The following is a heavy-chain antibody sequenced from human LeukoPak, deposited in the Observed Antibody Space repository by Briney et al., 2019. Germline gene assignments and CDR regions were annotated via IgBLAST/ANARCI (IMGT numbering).Heavy chain of an antibody. D-gene: IGHD3-10*01. CDR1: GGSISSGDYY. CDR3: ARARDYYGSETDY. J-gene: IGHJ4*02. V-gene: IGHV4-30-4*01. CDR2: IYYSGST. Sequence: SQTLSLTCTVSGGSISSGDYYWSWIRQPPGKGLEWIGYIYYSGSTYYNPSLKSRVTISVDTSKNQFSLKLSSVTAADTAVYYCARARDYYGSETDYWGQGTLVTVSS.